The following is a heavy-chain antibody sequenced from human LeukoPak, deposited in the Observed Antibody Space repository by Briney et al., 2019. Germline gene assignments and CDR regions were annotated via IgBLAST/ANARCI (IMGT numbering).Heavy chain of an antibody. D-gene: IGHD3-16*01. CDR2: IDPSGGSP. CDR1: GYTFTVNF. V-gene: IGHV1-46*01. J-gene: IGHJ4*02. Sequence: ASVTVSCKSSGYTFTVNFRHWVRQPPGQRLGWMGIIDPSGGSPNYAQKFQGRFTMTSDTSTSTVYMELRSLRSEDTAVYYCAREFSGGYFDYRGQGTLVTVSS. CDR3: AREFSGGYFDY.